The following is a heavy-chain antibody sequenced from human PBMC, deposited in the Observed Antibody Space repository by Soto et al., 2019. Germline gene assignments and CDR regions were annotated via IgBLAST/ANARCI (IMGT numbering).Heavy chain of an antibody. CDR3: ARGAPGSARYYYYGMDV. J-gene: IGHJ6*02. D-gene: IGHD6-25*01. CDR2: ISYDGSNK. V-gene: IGHV3-30-3*01. Sequence: GGSLRLSCAASGFTFSSYAMHWVRQAPGKGLEWVAVISYDGSNKYYADSVKGRFTISRDNSKNTLYLQMNSLRAEDTAVYYCARGAPGSARYYYYGMDVWGQGTTVTVSS. CDR1: GFTFSSYA.